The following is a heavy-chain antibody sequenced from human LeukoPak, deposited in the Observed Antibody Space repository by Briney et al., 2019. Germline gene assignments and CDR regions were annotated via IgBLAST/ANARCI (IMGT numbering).Heavy chain of an antibody. CDR1: DGSIYHYY. Sequence: SETLSLTCTVSDGSIYHYYWSWIRQPPGKGLEWIGYVYYTGNTNYSPSLKSRGTISVDTSKNQFSLELRSMTAADTAVYYCARGGSGDAFDYWGQGTLVIVSS. CDR3: ARGGSGDAFDY. D-gene: IGHD2-21*02. V-gene: IGHV4-59*01. CDR2: VYYTGNT. J-gene: IGHJ4*02.